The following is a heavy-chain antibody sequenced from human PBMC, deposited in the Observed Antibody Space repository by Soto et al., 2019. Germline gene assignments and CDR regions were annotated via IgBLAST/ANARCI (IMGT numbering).Heavy chain of an antibody. D-gene: IGHD4-17*01. V-gene: IGHV4-39*01. J-gene: IGHJ6*02. Sequence: SETLFLTCTVSGGSISSSSYYWGWIRQPPGKGLEWIGSIYYSGSTYYNPSLKSRVTISVDTSKNQFSLKLSSVTAADTAVYYCARQPRRDYPYYYGMDVWGQGTTVTVSS. CDR1: GGSISSSSYY. CDR3: ARQPRRDYPYYYGMDV. CDR2: IYYSGST.